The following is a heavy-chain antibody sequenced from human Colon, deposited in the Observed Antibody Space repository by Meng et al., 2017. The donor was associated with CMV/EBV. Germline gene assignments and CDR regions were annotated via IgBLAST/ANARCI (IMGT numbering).Heavy chain of an antibody. CDR2: INNDGGGT. CDR3: ARGGYNHGFDI. V-gene: IGHV3-74*01. Sequence: LSLTCVASGFTFSYFWIHWVRQAPGKGLVWVSRINNDGGGTIYADSVKGRFTISRDNAKSTLYLQMNSLRAEDTAVYYCARGGYNHGFDIWGQGTMVTVSS. D-gene: IGHD1-14*01. CDR1: GFTFSYFW. J-gene: IGHJ3*02.